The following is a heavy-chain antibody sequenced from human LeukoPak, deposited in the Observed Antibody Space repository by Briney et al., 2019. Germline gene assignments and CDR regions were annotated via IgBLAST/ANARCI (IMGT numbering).Heavy chain of an antibody. V-gene: IGHV3-7*01. CDR2: IKQDGSEK. CDR1: GFTFSRYW. CDR3: ARANPGLRYFDWLLPYFDY. J-gene: IGHJ4*02. Sequence: PGGSLRLSCAASGFTFSRYWMSWVRQAPGKGLEWVANIKQDGSEKYYVDSVKGRFIISRDNAKNSLYLQMNSLRAEDTAVYYCARANPGLRYFDWLLPYFDYWGQGTLVTVSS. D-gene: IGHD3-9*01.